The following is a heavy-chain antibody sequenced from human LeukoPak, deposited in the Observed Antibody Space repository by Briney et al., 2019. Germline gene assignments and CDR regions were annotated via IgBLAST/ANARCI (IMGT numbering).Heavy chain of an antibody. CDR2: IYSDNT. J-gene: IGHJ6*03. D-gene: IGHD5-24*01. CDR3: ASKRVRDGDNPGYYYYYYMDV. V-gene: IGHV3-53*01. Sequence: GGSLRLSCTVSGFTVSSNSMSWVRQAPGKGLEWVSFIYSDNTHYSDSVKGRFTISRDNSKNTLYLQMNSLRAEDTAVYYCASKRVRDGDNPGYYYYYYMDVWGKGTTVTVSS. CDR1: GFTVSSNS.